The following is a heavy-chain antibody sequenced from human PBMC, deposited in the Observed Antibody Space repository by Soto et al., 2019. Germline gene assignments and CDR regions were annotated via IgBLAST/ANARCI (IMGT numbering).Heavy chain of an antibody. CDR2: VVLILNII. J-gene: IGHJ5*02. CDR3: ARGREWFGP. Sequence: QVQLVQSGAEVKKPGSSVKVSCKVSGGTFSDYTITWVRQAPGQGLEWMGRVVLILNIINYAPKFHGRVTITADKSASTVYMDLTSLTSEDTAVYYCARGREWFGPWGQGTLVPVSA. D-gene: IGHD3-10*01. CDR1: GGTFSDYT. V-gene: IGHV1-69*02.